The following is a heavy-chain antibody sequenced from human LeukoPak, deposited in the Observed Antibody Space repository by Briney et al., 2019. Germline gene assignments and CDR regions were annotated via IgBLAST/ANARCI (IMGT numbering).Heavy chain of an antibody. CDR3: AKDLRFSYFDY. D-gene: IGHD3-3*01. J-gene: IGHJ4*02. Sequence: GGSLRLSCAASGFTFSSYGMHWVRQAPGKGLEWVAVIWYDGSNKYYADSVKGRFTISRDNSKNTLYLQMSSLRAEDTAVYYCAKDLRFSYFDYWGQGTLVTVSS. CDR1: GFTFSSYG. V-gene: IGHV3-33*06. CDR2: IWYDGSNK.